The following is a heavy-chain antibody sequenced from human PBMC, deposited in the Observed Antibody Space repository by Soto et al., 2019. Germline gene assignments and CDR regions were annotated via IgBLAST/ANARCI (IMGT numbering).Heavy chain of an antibody. CDR1: GGSISSSSYY. CDR2: IYYSGST. J-gene: IGHJ5*02. CDR3: ARQPDGDYDSPFDP. D-gene: IGHD4-17*01. V-gene: IGHV4-39*01. Sequence: QLQLQESGPGLVKPSETLSLTCTVSGGSISSSSYYWGWIRQPPGKGLEWIGGIYYSGSTYYNSSIKSRVTISVDTSKNQYSLKVSSVTAADTAVYYCARQPDGDYDSPFDPWGQGTLVTVSS.